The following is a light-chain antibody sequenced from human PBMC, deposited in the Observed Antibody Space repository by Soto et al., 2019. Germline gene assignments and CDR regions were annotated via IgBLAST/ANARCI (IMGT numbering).Light chain of an antibody. J-gene: IGLJ3*02. CDR1: STDVGTYNY. CDR3: AAWDDSLSGPV. Sequence: QSALTQPPSASGSPGQSITISCTGTSTDVGTYNYVSWYQQHPGKAPKLLIYEVNKRPSGVPDRFSGSKSGNTASLTVSGVQPEDEADYYCAAWDDSLSGPVFGGGTKLTVL. CDR2: EVN. V-gene: IGLV2-8*01.